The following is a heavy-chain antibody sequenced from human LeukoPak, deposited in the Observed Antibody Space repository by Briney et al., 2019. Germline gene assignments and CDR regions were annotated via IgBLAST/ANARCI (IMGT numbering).Heavy chain of an antibody. Sequence: GGSLRLSCAASGFTFSSYGMHWVCQAPAKGLEWVAFIRYDGSNKYYADSVKGRFTISRDNSKNTLYLQMNSLRAEDTAVYYCASWYYFDYWGQGTLVTVSS. CDR3: ASWYYFDY. J-gene: IGHJ4*02. V-gene: IGHV3-30*02. D-gene: IGHD6-13*01. CDR2: IRYDGSNK. CDR1: GFTFSSYG.